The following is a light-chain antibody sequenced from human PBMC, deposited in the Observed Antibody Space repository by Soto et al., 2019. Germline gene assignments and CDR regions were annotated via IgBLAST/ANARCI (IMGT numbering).Light chain of an antibody. V-gene: IGKV3-20*01. Sequence: DIEFTQSPGTLSFSPGERATLSCRASHTISSSYLAWYQQKPGQAPRLLMYGISRRATGIPDRFSGSGSGTDFTLTITRLEPEDFAVYYCQQYVTSSPRTFGQGTKVDIK. CDR2: GIS. CDR3: QQYVTSSPRT. CDR1: HTISSSY. J-gene: IGKJ1*01.